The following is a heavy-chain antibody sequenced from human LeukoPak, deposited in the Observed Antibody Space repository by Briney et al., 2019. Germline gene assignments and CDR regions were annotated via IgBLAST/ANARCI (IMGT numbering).Heavy chain of an antibody. D-gene: IGHD6-13*01. Sequence: PGRSLRLSCAASGFTFSSHGMHWVRQTPGKGPEWVAVISYDGSNKYYADSVKGRFTISRDNSKNTLYLQMNSLRAEDTAVYYCAKEDQQLVFYYGMDVWGQGTTVTVSS. CDR1: GFTFSSHG. J-gene: IGHJ6*02. CDR3: AKEDQQLVFYYGMDV. V-gene: IGHV3-30*18. CDR2: ISYDGSNK.